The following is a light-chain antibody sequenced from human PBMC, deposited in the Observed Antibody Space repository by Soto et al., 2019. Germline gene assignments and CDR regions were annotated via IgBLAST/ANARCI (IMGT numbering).Light chain of an antibody. J-gene: IGLJ1*01. CDR2: EVS. V-gene: IGLV2-14*01. CDR1: GSDFGDYEY. CDR3: ASYTSTYTYV. Sequence: QSGMTQPASVSGSPGQWITVSWTGAGSDFGDYEYVSWYNQHPVKVPKLLIYEVSDRPSGVSTRFSGPKSGNPASLNISGLQAEDEADYYCASYTSTYTYVFGRGTKV.